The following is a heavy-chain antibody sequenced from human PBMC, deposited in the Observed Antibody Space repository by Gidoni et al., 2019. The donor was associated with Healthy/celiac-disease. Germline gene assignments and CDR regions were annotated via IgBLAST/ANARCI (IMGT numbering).Heavy chain of an antibody. CDR1: GGSISSYY. CDR3: ARGLWFGEKPGYYYYGMDV. Sequence: QVQLQESGPGLVKPSETLSLTCTVSGGSISSYYWSWIRQPPGKGLEWIGYIYYSGSTNYNPSLKSRVTISVDTSKNQFSLKLSSVTAADTAVYYCARGLWFGEKPGYYYYGMDVWGQGTTLTVSS. J-gene: IGHJ6*02. CDR2: IYYSGST. D-gene: IGHD3-10*01. V-gene: IGHV4-59*01.